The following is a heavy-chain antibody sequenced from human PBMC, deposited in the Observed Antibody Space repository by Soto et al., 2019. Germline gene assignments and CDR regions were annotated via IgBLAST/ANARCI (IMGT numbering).Heavy chain of an antibody. D-gene: IGHD3-10*01. CDR2: ISSSSRTI. CDR1: GFTFSSYS. CDR3: ARDQEVRGVIVSWYFDL. V-gene: IGHV3-48*01. Sequence: GSLRLSCAASGFTFSSYSMNWVRQAPGKGLEWVSYISSSSRTIYYADSVKGRFTISRDNAKNSLYLQMNSLRAEDTAVYYCARDQEVRGVIVSWYFDLWGRGTLVTVSS. J-gene: IGHJ2*01.